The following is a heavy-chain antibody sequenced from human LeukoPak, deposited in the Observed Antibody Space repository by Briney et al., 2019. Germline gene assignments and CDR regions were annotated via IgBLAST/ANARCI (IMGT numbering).Heavy chain of an antibody. D-gene: IGHD6-6*01. Sequence: PGGSLRLSCAASGFTFSRHWMSWVRQAPGKGLEWVAKIKQDGSEKYYVDPVKGRFTISRDNAKNSLYLQMNSLRPEDTAVYYCARAPAAARPYYFDYWGQGTLVTVSS. V-gene: IGHV3-7*01. CDR1: GFTFSRHW. CDR2: IKQDGSEK. CDR3: ARAPAAARPYYFDY. J-gene: IGHJ4*02.